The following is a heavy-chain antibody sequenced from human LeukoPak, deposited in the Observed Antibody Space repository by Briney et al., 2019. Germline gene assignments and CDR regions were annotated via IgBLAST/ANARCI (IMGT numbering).Heavy chain of an antibody. J-gene: IGHJ4*02. CDR1: GFTFSSYA. V-gene: IGHV3-23*01. CDR3: AKDQEPIAVAGLFDY. Sequence: PGGSLRLSCAASGFTFSSYAMSWVRQAPGKGLEWVSAISGSGGSTYYADSVKGRFTISRDNSKNTPYLQMNSLRAEDTAVYYCAKDQEPIAVAGLFDYWGQGTLVTVSS. D-gene: IGHD6-19*01. CDR2: ISGSGGST.